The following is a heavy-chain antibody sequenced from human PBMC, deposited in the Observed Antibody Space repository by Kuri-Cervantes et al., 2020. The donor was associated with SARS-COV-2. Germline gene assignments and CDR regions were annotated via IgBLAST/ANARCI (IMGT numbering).Heavy chain of an antibody. Sequence: ASVKVSCKASGYTFTSYYMHWVRQAPGQGLEWMGIINPSGGSTSYAQKFQGRVTMTRDTSISTAYMELSRLRSDDTAVYYCARAVNVGGAFDIWGQGRMVTVSS. J-gene: IGHJ3*02. V-gene: IGHV1-46*01. CDR3: ARAVNVGGAFDI. CDR1: GYTFTSYY. D-gene: IGHD1-26*01. CDR2: INPSGGST.